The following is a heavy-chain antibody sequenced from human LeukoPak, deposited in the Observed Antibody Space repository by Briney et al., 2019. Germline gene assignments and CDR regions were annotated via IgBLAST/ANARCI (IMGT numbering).Heavy chain of an antibody. CDR1: GDSITSYY. CDR3: ARKLGIAVGDYYYYGLDV. CDR2: IYYSGST. D-gene: IGHD6-19*01. J-gene: IGHJ6*02. Sequence: SETLSLTCTVSGDSITSYYWSWVRQPPGKGLEWIGYIYYSGSTKYNPSLQSRVTVSIDTSKNQFSLKVRSVTPADTAVYYCARKLGIAVGDYYYYGLDVWGQGTTVTVSS. V-gene: IGHV4-59*01.